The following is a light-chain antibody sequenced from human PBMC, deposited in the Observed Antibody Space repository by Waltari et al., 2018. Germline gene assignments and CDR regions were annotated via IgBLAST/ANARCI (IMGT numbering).Light chain of an antibody. CDR3: QQYDNLLT. Sequence: DIQMTQSPSSLSASVGDRVTITCQASQDISNNLNWYQQKPGKDPKPLIYDASNLETGVPSRFSGSGSGTDFTFTISSLQPEDIATYYCQQYDNLLTFGGGTKVEIK. J-gene: IGKJ4*01. V-gene: IGKV1-33*01. CDR1: QDISNN. CDR2: DAS.